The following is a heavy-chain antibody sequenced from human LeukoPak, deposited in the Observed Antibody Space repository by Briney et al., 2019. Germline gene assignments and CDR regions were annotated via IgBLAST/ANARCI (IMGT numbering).Heavy chain of an antibody. CDR3: ARGGGGLGY. CDR1: GFTFSSFW. CDR2: LKGDGSST. V-gene: IGHV3-74*01. D-gene: IGHD3-16*01. Sequence: GGSLRLSCAASGFTFSSFWMHWVRQAPGKGLKWVSSLKGDGSSTNYADSVKGRFTMSRDNAKNTLYLQMNSLRAEDTAVYYCARGGGGLGYWGQGTLVTVSS. J-gene: IGHJ4*02.